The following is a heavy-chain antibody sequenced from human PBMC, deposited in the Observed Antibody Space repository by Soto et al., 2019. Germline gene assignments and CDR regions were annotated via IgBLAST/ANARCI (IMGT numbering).Heavy chain of an antibody. CDR1: GYTFTNYD. Sequence: QVQLVQSGAEVKKPGASVKVSCKASGYTFTNYDINWVRQTTGQGLEWMGWMNPHSGDTGYAQRFQGXXTXTXXTAISTAYMELSSLRFEDTAIYSCARAHRNWGFDFWGQGTPVTVSS. D-gene: IGHD7-27*01. CDR2: MNPHSGDT. CDR3: ARAHRNWGFDF. J-gene: IGHJ4*02. V-gene: IGHV1-8*01.